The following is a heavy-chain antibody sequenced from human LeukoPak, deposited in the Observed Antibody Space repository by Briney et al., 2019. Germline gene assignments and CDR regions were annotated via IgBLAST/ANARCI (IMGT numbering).Heavy chain of an antibody. D-gene: IGHD6-19*01. V-gene: IGHV1-69*13. Sequence: SVKVSCKASGGTFSSYAISWVRQAPGQGLEWMGGIIPIFGTTNYAQKFQGTVTITADESTSTAYMELYSLRSEDTAVYYCAGKTGIAVAGTNWFDPWGQGTLVTVSS. CDR3: AGKTGIAVAGTNWFDP. CDR1: GGTFSSYA. J-gene: IGHJ5*02. CDR2: IIPIFGTT.